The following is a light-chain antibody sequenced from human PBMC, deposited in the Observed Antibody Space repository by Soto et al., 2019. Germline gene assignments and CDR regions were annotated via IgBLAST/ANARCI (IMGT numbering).Light chain of an antibody. Sequence: VLTQSPGTLSLSPGERATLSCRASQSISSSSLAWYQQKPGQAPRLLIFGASTRATGIPDRFSGTGSGTDFTLTISRLEPEDFAVYYCQQYYTSPTFGPGTKVEI. CDR3: QQYYTSPT. CDR1: QSISSSS. V-gene: IGKV3-20*01. J-gene: IGKJ3*01. CDR2: GAS.